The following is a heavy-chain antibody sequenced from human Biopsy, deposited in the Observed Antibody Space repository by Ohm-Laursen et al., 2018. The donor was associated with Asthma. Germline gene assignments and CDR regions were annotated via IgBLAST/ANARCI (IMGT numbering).Heavy chain of an antibody. CDR1: GYTFTSYA. J-gene: IGHJ3*02. CDR2: INAGNGNT. D-gene: IGHD6-19*01. CDR3: ARDLRYSSGWYPDAFDI. V-gene: IGHV1-3*01. Sequence: VASVKVSCKASGYTFTSYAMHWVRQAPGQRLEWMGWINAGNGNTKYSQKFQGRVTITRDTSASTAYMELSSLRSEDTAVYYRARDLRYSSGWYPDAFDIWGQGTMVTVSS.